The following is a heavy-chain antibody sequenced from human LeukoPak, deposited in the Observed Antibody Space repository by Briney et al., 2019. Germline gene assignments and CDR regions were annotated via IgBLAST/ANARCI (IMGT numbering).Heavy chain of an antibody. Sequence: GASLQISCQGSGYSFTSYWIGWVRQLPGKGLEWMGIIYPGDSDTRYSPSFQGQVTISADKSISTAYLQWSSLKASDTAMYYCARAKDRATYYYDSSGYPEAFDIWGQGTMVTVSS. CDR2: IYPGDSDT. V-gene: IGHV5-51*01. J-gene: IGHJ3*02. CDR1: GYSFTSYW. CDR3: ARAKDRATYYYDSSGYPEAFDI. D-gene: IGHD3-22*01.